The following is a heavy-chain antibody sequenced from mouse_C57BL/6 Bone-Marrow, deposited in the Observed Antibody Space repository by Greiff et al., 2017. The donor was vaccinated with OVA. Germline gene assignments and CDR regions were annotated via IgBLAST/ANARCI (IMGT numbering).Heavy chain of an antibody. V-gene: IGHV14-1*01. D-gene: IGHD2-3*01. CDR1: GFNIKDYY. Sequence: VQLQQSGAELVRPGASVKLSCTASGFNIKDYYMHWVKQRPEQGLEWIGRIDPEDGDTEYAPKFQGKATMTADTSSNTAYLQLSSLTSEDTAVYYCTEMDGYYAWFAYWGQGTLVTVSA. CDR2: IDPEDGDT. CDR3: TEMDGYYAWFAY. J-gene: IGHJ3*01.